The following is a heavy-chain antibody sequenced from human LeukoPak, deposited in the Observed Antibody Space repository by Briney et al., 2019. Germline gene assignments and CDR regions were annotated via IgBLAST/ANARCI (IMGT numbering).Heavy chain of an antibody. CDR2: IYYTGST. D-gene: IGHD3-22*01. J-gene: IGHJ5*02. CDR1: GGSISSSSYY. Sequence: PSETLFLTCTVSGGSISSSSYYWAWIRQPPGKGLEWIGSIYYTGSTYYNPSLKSRVTISVDTSKNQFSLKLSSVTAADTAVYYCARGYYYDSSVWFDPWGQGTLVTVSS. CDR3: ARGYYYDSSVWFDP. V-gene: IGHV4-39*07.